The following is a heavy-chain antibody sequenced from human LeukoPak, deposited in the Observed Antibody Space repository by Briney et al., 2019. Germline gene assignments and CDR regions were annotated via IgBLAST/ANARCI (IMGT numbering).Heavy chain of an antibody. CDR1: GGSISSYY. CDR2: IYYSGST. CDR3: ARRIAASDAFDY. D-gene: IGHD6-25*01. V-gene: IGHV4-59*08. Sequence: PSETLSLTCTVSGGSISSYYWSWIRQHPGKGLEWLAYIYYSGSTNYSPSLKSRVTMSVDTSKNQFSLSLTSVTAADTAVYYCARRIAASDAFDYWGRGTLVTVSS. J-gene: IGHJ4*02.